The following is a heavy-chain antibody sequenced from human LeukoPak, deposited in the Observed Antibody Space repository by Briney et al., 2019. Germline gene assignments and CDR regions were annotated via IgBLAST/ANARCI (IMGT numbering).Heavy chain of an antibody. Sequence: ASVKVSCKASGYTFTSYDINWVRQATGQGLEWMGWMNPNSGNTGYAQKFQGRVTMTRNTSISTAYMELSSLRSEDTAVYYCARRANWNYYYYGMDVWGQGTTVTVSS. CDR2: MNPNSGNT. V-gene: IGHV1-8*01. CDR3: ARRANWNYYYYGMDV. CDR1: GYTFTSYD. J-gene: IGHJ6*02. D-gene: IGHD1-20*01.